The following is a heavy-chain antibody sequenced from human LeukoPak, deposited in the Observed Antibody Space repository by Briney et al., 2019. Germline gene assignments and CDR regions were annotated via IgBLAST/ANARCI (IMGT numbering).Heavy chain of an antibody. D-gene: IGHD6-19*01. V-gene: IGHV3-23*01. J-gene: IGHJ4*02. Sequence: PGGSLRLSCAASGFTFSSYAMSWVRQAPGKGLEWVSAISGSGGSTYYADSVKGRLTISRDNSKNTLYLQMNSLRAEDTAVYYCAKDPVSSGWYYFDYWGQGTLVTVSS. CDR2: ISGSGGST. CDR1: GFTFSSYA. CDR3: AKDPVSSGWYYFDY.